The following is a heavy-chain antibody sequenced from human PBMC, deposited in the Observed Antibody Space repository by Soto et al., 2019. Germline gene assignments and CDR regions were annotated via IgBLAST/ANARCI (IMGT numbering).Heavy chain of an antibody. Sequence: SETLSLTCTVSAPSISNDYRNWIRQSPGKGLEWIGHIYNIGSTHYNPSLKSRVTISVDTSKNQFSLKLSSVTAADTAVYYCARASPPLGYCSSTSCSISVWFDPWGQGTLVTVSS. D-gene: IGHD2-2*01. CDR3: ARASPPLGYCSSTSCSISVWFDP. CDR2: IYNIGST. CDR1: APSISNDY. V-gene: IGHV4-59*12. J-gene: IGHJ5*02.